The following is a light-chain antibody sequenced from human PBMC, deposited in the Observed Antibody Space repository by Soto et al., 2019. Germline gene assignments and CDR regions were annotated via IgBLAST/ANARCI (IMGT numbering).Light chain of an antibody. CDR1: QSVKSSY. CDR2: GAS. Sequence: IVLTQSPGTLSLSPGERATLSCRASQSVKSSYLAWYQQKAGQPPRLLIYGASTRATGIPDRFIGSGSGTDFTLTISRMEPEDFAVFYCQQYGSSPLTFGGGTKVEIK. CDR3: QQYGSSPLT. V-gene: IGKV3-20*01. J-gene: IGKJ4*01.